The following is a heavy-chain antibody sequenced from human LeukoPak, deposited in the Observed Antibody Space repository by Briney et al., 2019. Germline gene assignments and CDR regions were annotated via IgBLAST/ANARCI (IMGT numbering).Heavy chain of an antibody. Sequence: GGSLRLSCVISGFRFSDYWMSWVRQAPGKGLEWVANINEDGSQKNYVDSMKGRLTISRDNAKNSLYLQMDSLRADDTAVYYCARPSSYNPAWGSDHWVQGTLVTVCS. CDR2: INEDGSQK. D-gene: IGHD7-27*01. V-gene: IGHV3-7*01. CDR1: GFRFSDYW. CDR3: ARPSSYNPAWGSDH. J-gene: IGHJ4*02.